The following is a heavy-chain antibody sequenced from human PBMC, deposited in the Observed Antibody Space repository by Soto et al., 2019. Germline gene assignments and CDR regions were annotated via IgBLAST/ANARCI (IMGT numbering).Heavy chain of an antibody. CDR3: AKVAIREAGGNYGMDV. CDR2: ITTSGSIT. D-gene: IGHD6-13*01. J-gene: IGHJ6*02. Sequence: GGSLRLSCAASRFTFNNYDMSWVRQAPGKGLEWVSVITTSGSITYYADSAKGRFTISRDNYKNTLYMQMNNLGAEDTAIYYCAKVAIREAGGNYGMDVWGQGTTVTVSS. V-gene: IGHV3-23*01. CDR1: RFTFNNYD.